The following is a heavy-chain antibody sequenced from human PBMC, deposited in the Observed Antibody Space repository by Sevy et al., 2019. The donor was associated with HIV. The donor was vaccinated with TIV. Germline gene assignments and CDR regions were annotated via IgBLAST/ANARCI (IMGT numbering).Heavy chain of an antibody. CDR3: ARDRRDEYSSSWYGEGAFDI. V-gene: IGHV3-30-3*01. CDR1: GFTFSSYA. CDR2: ISYDGSNK. D-gene: IGHD6-13*01. Sequence: GGCLRLSCAASGFTFSSYAMHWVRQAPGKGLEWVAVISYDGSNKYYADSVKGRFTISRDNSKNTLYLQMNSLRAEDTAVYYCARDRRDEYSSSWYGEGAFDIWGQGTMVTVSS. J-gene: IGHJ3*02.